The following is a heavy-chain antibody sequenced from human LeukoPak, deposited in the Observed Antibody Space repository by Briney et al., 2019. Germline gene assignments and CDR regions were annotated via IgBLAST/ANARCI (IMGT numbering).Heavy chain of an antibody. J-gene: IGHJ4*02. D-gene: IGHD3-22*01. CDR1: GITLSNYG. V-gene: IGHV3-23*01. CDR2: ISGSGGRT. Sequence: GGSLRLSCAVSGITLSNYGMSWVRQAPGKGLEWVAGISGSGGRTNSADSVKGRFTISRDNPKNTLYLQMNILRAEDTAVYFCAKRGVVIRVILVGFHKEAYYFDSWGQGALVTVSS. CDR3: AKRGVVIRVILVGFHKEAYYFDS.